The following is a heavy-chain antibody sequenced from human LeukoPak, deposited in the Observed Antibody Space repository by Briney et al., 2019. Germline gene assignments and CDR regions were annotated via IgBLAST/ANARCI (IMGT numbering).Heavy chain of an antibody. V-gene: IGHV3-23*01. Sequence: PGGSLRLSCAASGFTFSSYAMGWVRQVPGKGLEGVSAISGSGGSTYYADSVKGRFTIPRDNSKNMLYLQRNSLGTEDTAVYYCAKDRWGAVASFDYWGQGTLVTVSS. CDR3: AKDRWGAVASFDY. CDR2: ISGSGGST. J-gene: IGHJ4*02. CDR1: GFTFSSYA. D-gene: IGHD6-19*01.